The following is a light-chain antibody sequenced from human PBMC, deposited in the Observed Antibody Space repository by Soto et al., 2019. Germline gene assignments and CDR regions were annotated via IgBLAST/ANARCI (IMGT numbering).Light chain of an antibody. CDR3: SSYAGTHIV. V-gene: IGLV2-14*03. CDR2: DVS. J-gene: IGLJ1*01. Sequence: QSALTQPASVSGSPGQSITISCTGTISDVSGYNFVSWYQQYPGKAPKLMIYDVSNRPSGVSNRFSGSKSGNTASLTVSGLQAEDEAEYYCSSYAGTHIVFGTGTKVTVL. CDR1: ISDVSGYNF.